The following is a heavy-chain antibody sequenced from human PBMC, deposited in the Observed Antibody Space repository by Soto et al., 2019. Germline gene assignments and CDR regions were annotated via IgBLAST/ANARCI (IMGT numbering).Heavy chain of an antibody. CDR3: VRVVVVPAAISHDYYYYYMDV. D-gene: IGHD2-2*01. Sequence: GGSLRLSCAASGFTFSSYAMSWVRQAPGKGLEWVSAISGSGGSTYYADSVKGRFTISRDNAKNSLYLQMNSLRAEDTAVYYCVRVVVVPAAISHDYYYYYMDVWGKGTTVTVSS. J-gene: IGHJ6*03. CDR2: ISGSGGST. CDR1: GFTFSSYA. V-gene: IGHV3-23*01.